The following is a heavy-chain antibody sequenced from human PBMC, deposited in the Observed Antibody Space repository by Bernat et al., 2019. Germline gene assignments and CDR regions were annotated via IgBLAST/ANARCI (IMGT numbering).Heavy chain of an antibody. CDR1: GYSFTSYW. J-gene: IGHJ6*03. D-gene: IGHD6-6*01. Sequence: EVQLVQSGAEVKKPGESLRISCKGSGYSFTSYWISWVRQMPGKGLEWMGRIDPSDSYTNYSPSFQGHVTISADKSISTAYLQWSSLKASDTAMYYCARLEVDSSSSRYYYYYMDVWGKGTTVTVSS. CDR3: ARLEVDSSSSRYYYYYMDV. CDR2: IDPSDSYT. V-gene: IGHV5-10-1*03.